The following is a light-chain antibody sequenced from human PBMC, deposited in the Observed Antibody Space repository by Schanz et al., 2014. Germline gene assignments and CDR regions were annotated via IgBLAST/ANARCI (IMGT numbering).Light chain of an antibody. V-gene: IGKV3-15*01. CDR2: GAS. J-gene: IGKJ4*01. Sequence: EIVMTQSPATLSVSPGESATLSCRASQSVSSKLAWYQQKPGQAPRLLIYGASTRATGIPARFSGSGSGTEFTLTISSLEPEDFAVYYCQQRSNWPPTFGGGTKVEIK. CDR1: QSVSSK. CDR3: QQRSNWPPT.